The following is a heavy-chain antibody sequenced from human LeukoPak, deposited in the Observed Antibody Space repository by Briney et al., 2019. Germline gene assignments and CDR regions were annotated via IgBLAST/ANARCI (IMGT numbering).Heavy chain of an antibody. V-gene: IGHV4-39*07. CDR1: GGSISSSSSY. J-gene: IGHJ6*03. CDR2: IYYSGST. CDR3: ARERGNVVVTAINYMDV. Sequence: SETLSLTCTVSGGSISSSSSYWGWIRQPPGTGLEWIVSIYYSGSTYYNPSLKSRVTISVDTSKNQFSLKLSSVTAADTAVYYCARERGNVVVTAINYMDVWGKGTTVTVSS. D-gene: IGHD2-21*02.